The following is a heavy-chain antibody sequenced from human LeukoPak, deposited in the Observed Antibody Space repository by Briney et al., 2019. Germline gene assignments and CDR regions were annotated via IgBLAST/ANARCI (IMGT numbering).Heavy chain of an antibody. J-gene: IGHJ5*02. CDR1: GFTFSSYN. CDR3: ARAKPPDH. CDR2: ISGSSSTI. V-gene: IGHV3-48*01. Sequence: GGSLRLSCAASGFTFSSYNMNWVRQAPGKGLEWVSYISGSSSTIYYADSVKGRFTISRDNAKNSLFLQMNSLRADDTAVYYCARAKPPDHWGRGTLVTVSS.